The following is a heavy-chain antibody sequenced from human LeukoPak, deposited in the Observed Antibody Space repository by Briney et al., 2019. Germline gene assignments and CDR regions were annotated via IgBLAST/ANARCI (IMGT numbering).Heavy chain of an antibody. J-gene: IGHJ6*02. CDR2: IWYDGGAT. Sequence: GGSLRLSCVASGITFTTYGMHWVRQAPGKGLEWVAAIWYDGGATYYADSVKGRFTISRDNSKNTLYLQMSSVRAEGTAVYYCARDDCSSTSCYGGRPYFYYYDMDVWGQGTTVTVSS. D-gene: IGHD2-2*01. CDR1: GITFTTYG. CDR3: ARDDCSSTSCYGGRPYFYYYDMDV. V-gene: IGHV3-33*01.